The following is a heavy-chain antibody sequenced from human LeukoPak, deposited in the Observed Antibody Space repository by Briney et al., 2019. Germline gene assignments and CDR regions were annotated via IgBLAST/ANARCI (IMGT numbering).Heavy chain of an antibody. CDR1: GFTFSSYW. Sequence: GGSLRLSCAASGFTFSSYWMSWVRQAPGKGLEWVANIKQDGSEKYYVDSVKGRFTISRDNAKNSLYLQMNSLRAEDTAAYYCARDRSPVYDFWSGYYGPFDYWGQGTLVTVSS. V-gene: IGHV3-7*01. D-gene: IGHD3-3*01. J-gene: IGHJ4*02. CDR3: ARDRSPVYDFWSGYYGPFDY. CDR2: IKQDGSEK.